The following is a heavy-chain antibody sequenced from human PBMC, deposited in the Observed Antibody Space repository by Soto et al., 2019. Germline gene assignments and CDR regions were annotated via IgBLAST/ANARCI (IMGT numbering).Heavy chain of an antibody. J-gene: IGHJ4*02. V-gene: IGHV4-34*01. Sequence: QVQLQQWGAGLLKPSETLSLTCAVYGGSFSGYYWSWIRQPPGKGLEWIGEINHSGSTNYNPSLKSRVTISVDTSKNQFSLTLSAVTAADTAVYYGATADLPRSSSWYRDYWGQGTLVTVSS. CDR2: INHSGST. D-gene: IGHD6-13*01. CDR1: GGSFSGYY. CDR3: ATADLPRSSSWYRDY.